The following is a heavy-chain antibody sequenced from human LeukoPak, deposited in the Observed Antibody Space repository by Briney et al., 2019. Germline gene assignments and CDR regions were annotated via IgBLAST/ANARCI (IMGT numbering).Heavy chain of an antibody. D-gene: IGHD6-19*01. CDR2: IDHAGKT. CDR1: GGSFTAYY. CDR3: ARAVAGRFDY. Sequence: SETLSLTCAVYGGSFTAYYWTWIRQSPGKGPEWIGEIDHAGKTNYNPSLMSRVILSVDASKNQFSLRLTTVTAADTAVYYCARAVAGRFDYWGQGTLVTVSS. J-gene: IGHJ4*02. V-gene: IGHV4-34*01.